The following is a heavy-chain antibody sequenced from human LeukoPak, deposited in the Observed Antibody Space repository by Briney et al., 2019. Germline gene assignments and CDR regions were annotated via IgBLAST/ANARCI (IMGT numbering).Heavy chain of an antibody. CDR2: ISGSDGST. Sequence: GGSLRLSCAASGFTFSSYAMSCVRQAPGKGLEWVSAISGSDGSTYYADSVKGRFTISRDNSKNTLYLQMNSLRAADTAVYYSAKRGGWYNYYYYMDVWGKGTTVTVSS. CDR3: AKRGGWYNYYYYMDV. CDR1: GFTFSSYA. J-gene: IGHJ6*03. V-gene: IGHV3-23*01. D-gene: IGHD3-10*01.